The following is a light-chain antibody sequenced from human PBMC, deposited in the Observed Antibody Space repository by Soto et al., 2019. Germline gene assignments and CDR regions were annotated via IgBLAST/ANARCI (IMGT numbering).Light chain of an antibody. V-gene: IGKV3-15*01. CDR3: QQYNNWPWT. CDR2: GAS. CDR1: QSISDT. J-gene: IGKJ1*01. Sequence: EIVMTQSPATLSVSPGVRATLSCRASQSISDTLAWYQQKPGQAPRLLIHGASTRATGFPARFSGSGSGTDFPLTISSLQSEDFAVDYCQQYNNWPWTFGQGTKVEIK.